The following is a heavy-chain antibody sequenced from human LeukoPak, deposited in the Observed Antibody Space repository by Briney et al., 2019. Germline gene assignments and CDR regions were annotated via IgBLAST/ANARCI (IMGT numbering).Heavy chain of an antibody. Sequence: ASVKVSCKASGYTFTGYYMHWVRQAPGQGLEWMGWINPNSGGTNYAQKFQGRVTMTRDTSTSTAYMELSRLRSDDTAVYYCARDSDYYYGSGSYYPEYYFDYWGQGTLVTVSS. J-gene: IGHJ4*02. CDR2: INPNSGGT. D-gene: IGHD3-10*01. CDR3: ARDSDYYYGSGSYYPEYYFDY. CDR1: GYTFTGYY. V-gene: IGHV1-2*02.